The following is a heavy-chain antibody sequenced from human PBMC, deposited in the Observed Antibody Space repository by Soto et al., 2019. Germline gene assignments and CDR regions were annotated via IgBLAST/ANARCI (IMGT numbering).Heavy chain of an antibody. CDR1: GFTFSSYA. CDR3: AKDRILWFRELFLGDSDY. J-gene: IGHJ4*02. D-gene: IGHD3-10*01. Sequence: EVQLLESGGGLVQPGGSLRLSCAASGFTFSSYAMSWVRQAPGKGLEWVSAISGSGGSTYYADSVKGRFTISRDNSKNTLYLQMNSLRAEDTAVYYCAKDRILWFRELFLGDSDYWGQGTLVTVSS. V-gene: IGHV3-23*01. CDR2: ISGSGGST.